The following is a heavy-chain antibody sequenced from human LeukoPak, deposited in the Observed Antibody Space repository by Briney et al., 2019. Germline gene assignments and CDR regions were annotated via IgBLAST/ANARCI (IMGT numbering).Heavy chain of an antibody. CDR2: INTNTGNP. CDR1: GYTFTSYA. CDR3: ENDDY. D-gene: IGHD3-22*01. V-gene: IGHV7-4-1*01. Sequence: ASVKVSCKASGYTFTSYAMNWVRQAPGQGLEWMGWINTNTGNPTYAQGFTGRFVFSLDTSVSTAYYCARESEYYYDSSFPNENDDYWGQGTLVTVSS. J-gene: IGHJ4*02.